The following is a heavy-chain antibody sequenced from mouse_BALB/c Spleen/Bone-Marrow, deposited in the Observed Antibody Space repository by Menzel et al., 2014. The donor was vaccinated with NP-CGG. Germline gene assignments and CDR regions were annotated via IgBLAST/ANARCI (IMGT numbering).Heavy chain of an antibody. CDR1: GYTFXSYF. CDR3: AYYRYDEYFDV. CDR2: IYPGDGST. D-gene: IGHD2-14*01. V-gene: IGHV1S56*01. J-gene: IGHJ1*01. Sequence: QVQLQQSGPELVKPGASVKMSCKASGYTFXSYFIHWVKQRPGQGLEWIGWIYPGDGSTKYNEKFKVKTTLTADKSSSTAYMLLSSLTSEDSAIYFCAYYRYDEYFDVWGAGTTVTVSS.